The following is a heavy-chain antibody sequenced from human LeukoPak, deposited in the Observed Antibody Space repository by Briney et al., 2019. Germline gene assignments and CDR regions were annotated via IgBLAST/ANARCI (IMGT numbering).Heavy chain of an antibody. Sequence: GGSPRLSCAASGFTFSSYAMSWVRHAPGKGLEWVSAISGSGGSTYYADSVKGRFTISSDNSKIPLYLQMNSLRAEDTAVYYCASGGYHATYFDYWGQGTLVTVSS. CDR2: ISGSGGST. CDR3: ASGGYHATYFDY. CDR1: GFTFSSYA. V-gene: IGHV3-23*01. D-gene: IGHD3-10*01. J-gene: IGHJ4*02.